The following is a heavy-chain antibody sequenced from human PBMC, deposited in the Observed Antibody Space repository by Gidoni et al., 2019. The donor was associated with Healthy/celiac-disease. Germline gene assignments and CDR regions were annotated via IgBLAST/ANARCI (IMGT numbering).Heavy chain of an antibody. CDR3: ARTSYYDFWSGYASYFDY. V-gene: IGHV4-59*01. Sequence: QVQPQESGPGLVKPSETLSLTCTVSGGSISSYYWSWIRQPPGKGLEWIGYIYYSGSTNYNPSLKSRVTISVDTSKNQFSLKLSSVTAADTAVYYCARTSYYDFWSGYASYFDYWGQGTLVTVSS. CDR1: GGSISSYY. J-gene: IGHJ4*02. D-gene: IGHD3-3*01. CDR2: IYYSGST.